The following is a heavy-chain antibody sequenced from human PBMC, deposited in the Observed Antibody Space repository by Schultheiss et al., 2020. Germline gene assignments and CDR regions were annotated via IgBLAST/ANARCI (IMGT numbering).Heavy chain of an antibody. D-gene: IGHD6-19*01. CDR3: AREGGSGWEFDY. CDR2: VYYSGSA. CDR1: GGSISNYY. V-gene: IGHV4-59*01. J-gene: IGHJ4*02. Sequence: SETLSLTCTVSGGSISNYYWSWVRQPPGKGLEWIGYVYYSGSATYSPSLKSRVTISIDTSKNQFSLKLSSVTAADTAVYYCAREGGSGWEFDYWGQGTLVTVSS.